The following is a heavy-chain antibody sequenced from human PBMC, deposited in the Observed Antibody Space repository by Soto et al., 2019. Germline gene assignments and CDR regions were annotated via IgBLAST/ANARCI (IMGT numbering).Heavy chain of an antibody. CDR1: GYTFTSYD. Sequence: QVQLVQSGAEVKKPGASVKVSCKASGYTFTSYDINWVRQATGQGLEWMGWMNPNSGNTGYAQKFQGRVTMTRKTSLSTAYMERSSLRSEDTAVYYCARRGYSSSWYYYYYYGMDVWGQGTTVTVSS. D-gene: IGHD6-13*01. J-gene: IGHJ6*02. CDR2: MNPNSGNT. CDR3: ARRGYSSSWYYYYYYGMDV. V-gene: IGHV1-8*01.